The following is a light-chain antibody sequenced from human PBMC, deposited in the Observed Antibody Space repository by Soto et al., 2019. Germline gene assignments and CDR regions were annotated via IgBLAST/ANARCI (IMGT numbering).Light chain of an antibody. CDR3: ATWDASLSAWV. CDR2: KND. CDR1: SSNIGRNF. J-gene: IGLJ3*02. V-gene: IGLV1-47*01. Sequence: QTVVSQPPSASGTPGQRVTVSCSGRSSNIGRNFVYWYQQFPGAAPKLLIFKNDQRPSGVPDRFSGSKSGTSASLAISGLRSEDEADYYCATWDASLSAWVFGGGTKLTVL.